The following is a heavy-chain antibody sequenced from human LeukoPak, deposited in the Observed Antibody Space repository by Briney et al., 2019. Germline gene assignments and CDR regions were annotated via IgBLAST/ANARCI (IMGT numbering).Heavy chain of an antibody. CDR3: AKHVSGSLFYFDY. Sequence: GGSLRLSCAASGFTFRNCAMSWLRQAPGKGLEWVSGISGTGYNTYYADSVKGRFTISRDNSKNTLYLQMNSLGAEDTAVYYCAKHVSGSLFYFDYWGQRTLVTVSS. CDR1: GFTFRNCA. J-gene: IGHJ4*02. D-gene: IGHD3-10*01. CDR2: ISGTGYNT. V-gene: IGHV3-23*01.